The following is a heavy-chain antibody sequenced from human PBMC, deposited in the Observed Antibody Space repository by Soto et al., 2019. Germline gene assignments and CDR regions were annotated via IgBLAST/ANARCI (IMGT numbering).Heavy chain of an antibody. CDR3: AGGLDY. CDR2: IAGTGDST. J-gene: IGHJ4*02. CDR1: GLTFSNYG. V-gene: IGHV3-23*01. Sequence: EVQLLESGGGLVQPGRSLSLSCAASGLTFSNYGMKWVRQAPGKGLEWVSGIAGTGDSTYYADSVKGRVTISRDNSKNTLYLQMNSLRAEDTAIYYCAGGLDYWCQGTLVTVSS.